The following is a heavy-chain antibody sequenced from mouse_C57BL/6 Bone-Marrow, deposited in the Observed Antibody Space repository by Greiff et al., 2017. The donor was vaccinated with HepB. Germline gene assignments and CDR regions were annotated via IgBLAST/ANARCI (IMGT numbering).Heavy chain of an antibody. CDR1: GYTFTSYW. J-gene: IGHJ1*03. CDR2: IYPGSGST. D-gene: IGHD1-1*01. CDR3: ARGDYGSTLRYFDV. V-gene: IGHV1-55*01. Sequence: VQLQESGAEFVKPGASVKMSCKASGYTFTSYWITWVKQRPGQGLEWIGDIYPGSGSTNYNEKFKSKATLTVDTSSSTAYMQLSSLTSEDSAVYYCARGDYGSTLRYFDVWGTGTTVTVSS.